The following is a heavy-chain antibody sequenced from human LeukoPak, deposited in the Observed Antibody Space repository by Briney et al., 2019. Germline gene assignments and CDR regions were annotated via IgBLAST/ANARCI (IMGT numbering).Heavy chain of an antibody. CDR1: GYTFTGYY. D-gene: IGHD2-2*01. V-gene: IGHV1-2*02. J-gene: IGHJ4*02. Sequence: ASVKVSCKASGYTFTGYYMHWGRQAPGQGLEWMGWINPNSGGTNYAQKFQGRVTMTRDTSISTAYMELSRLRSDDTAVYYCASTGVVPAAPYYFDYWGQGTLVTVSS. CDR3: ASTGVVPAAPYYFDY. CDR2: INPNSGGT.